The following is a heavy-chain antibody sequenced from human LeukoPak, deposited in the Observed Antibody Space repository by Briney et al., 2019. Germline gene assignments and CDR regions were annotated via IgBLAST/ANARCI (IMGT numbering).Heavy chain of an antibody. Sequence: SETLSLTCTVSGGSISSSSYYWGWIRQPPGKGLEWIGSIYYSGSTYYNPSLKSRVTISVDTSKNQFSLKLSSVTAADPAVYYCARRGPIAVAGKDYWGQEPRVTVSS. V-gene: IGHV4-39*01. CDR3: ARRGPIAVAGKDY. CDR1: GGSISSSSYY. CDR2: IYYSGST. J-gene: IGHJ4*02. D-gene: IGHD6-19*01.